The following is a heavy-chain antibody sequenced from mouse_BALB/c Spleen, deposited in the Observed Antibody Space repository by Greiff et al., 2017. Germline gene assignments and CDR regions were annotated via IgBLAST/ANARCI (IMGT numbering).Heavy chain of an antibody. V-gene: IGHV1S53*02. Sequence: QVQLKQSDAELVKPGASVKISCKASGYTFTDHAIHWVKQKPEQGLEWIGDISPGNGDIKYNEKFKGKATLTADKSSSTAYMQLNSLTSEDSAVYFCKRIYDGYRGDYWGQGTTLTVSS. CDR3: KRIYDGYRGDY. CDR1: GYTFTDHA. D-gene: IGHD2-3*01. J-gene: IGHJ2*01. CDR2: ISPGNGDI.